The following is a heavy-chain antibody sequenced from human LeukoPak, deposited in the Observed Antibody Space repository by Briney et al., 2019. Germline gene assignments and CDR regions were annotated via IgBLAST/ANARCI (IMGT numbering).Heavy chain of an antibody. CDR2: IYQSGNT. J-gene: IGHJ4*02. CDR1: GGSISGGPYS. V-gene: IGHV4-30-2*01. D-gene: IGHD3-10*01. CDR3: ARGPGGPGMYYFDY. Sequence: SGTLSLTCAVSGGSISGGPYSWSWIRQPPGKGLEWIGYIYQSGNTYYNPSLNSRVTMSVDRSKNHSSLTLNSVTAADTAVYYCARGPGGPGMYYFDYWGQGTLVTVSS.